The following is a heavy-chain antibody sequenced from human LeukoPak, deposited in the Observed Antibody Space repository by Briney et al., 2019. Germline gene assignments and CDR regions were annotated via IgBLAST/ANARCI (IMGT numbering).Heavy chain of an antibody. CDR1: GDSISTYY. CDR2: IYTSGST. V-gene: IGHV4-4*09. Sequence: SETLSLTCTVSGDSISTYYLSWIRQPPGKGLEWIGYIYTSGSTSYSPSLKSRVTISVDTPKNQFSLKLRSVTAADTAVYYCARHSSRLDAFDMWGQGTMVTVSS. CDR3: ARHSSRLDAFDM. D-gene: IGHD6-6*01. J-gene: IGHJ3*02.